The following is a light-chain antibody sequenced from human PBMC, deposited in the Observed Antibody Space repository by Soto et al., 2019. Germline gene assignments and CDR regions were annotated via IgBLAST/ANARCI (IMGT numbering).Light chain of an antibody. CDR3: STGDDSLPAV. CDR2: NNN. CDR1: TSNIGSKT. V-gene: IGLV1-44*01. J-gene: IGLJ2*01. Sequence: QSVLTQPPSASGTPGQRVTISCSGSTSNIGSKTVSWYQQLPGSAPRVLIYNNNERPSGVPDRFSGSKSGTASSLAISGLQSEEAADYYCSTGDDSLPAVFGGGTKLTVL.